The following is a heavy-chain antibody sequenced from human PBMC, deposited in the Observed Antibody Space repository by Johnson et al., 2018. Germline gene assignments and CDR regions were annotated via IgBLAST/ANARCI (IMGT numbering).Heavy chain of an antibody. CDR2: IHDSGST. CDR3: ARHVFGAFDPFAM. Sequence: QVQLQESGPGLVKPSETLTLTCNVSGGAITSNYWSWIRQTPGKGLEWIGYIHDSGSTKYNPSLRSRVTISVDTSKRLFPLRLSSVTAADTAMYSCARHVFGAFDPFAMWGQGTMVTVSS. J-gene: IGHJ3*02. D-gene: IGHD3-16*01. V-gene: IGHV4-59*01. CDR1: GGAITSNY.